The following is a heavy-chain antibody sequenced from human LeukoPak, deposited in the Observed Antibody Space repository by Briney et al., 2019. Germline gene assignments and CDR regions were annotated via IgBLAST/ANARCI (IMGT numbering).Heavy chain of an antibody. D-gene: IGHD6-13*01. CDR3: ASSSVKAAAASNWFDP. CDR2: IIPIFGTA. V-gene: IGHV1-69*05. J-gene: IGHJ5*02. Sequence: ASVKVSCKASGGTLSSYAISWVRQAPGQGLEWMGGIIPIFGTANYAQKFQGRVTITTDESTSTAYMELSSLRSEDTAVYYCASSSVKAAAASNWFDPWGQGTLVTVSS. CDR1: GGTLSSYA.